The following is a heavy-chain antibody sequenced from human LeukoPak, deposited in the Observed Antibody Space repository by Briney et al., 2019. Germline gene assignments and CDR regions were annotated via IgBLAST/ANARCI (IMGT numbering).Heavy chain of an antibody. J-gene: IGHJ3*02. CDR3: ARERSKVGASPGAFDI. CDR2: IIPIFGTA. V-gene: IGHV1-69*05. Sequence: SVKVSCKASGGTFSSYAISWVRQAPGQGLEWMGGIIPIFGTANYAQKFQGRVTITTDESTSTAYMELSSLRAEDTAVYYCARERSKVGASPGAFDIWGQGTMVTVSS. D-gene: IGHD1-26*01. CDR1: GGTFSSYA.